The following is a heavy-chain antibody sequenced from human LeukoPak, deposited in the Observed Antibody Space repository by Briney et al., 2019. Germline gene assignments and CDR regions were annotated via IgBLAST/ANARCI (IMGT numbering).Heavy chain of an antibody. CDR2: IYYSGST. Sequence: KPSETLSLTCTVSGGSISSSSYYWVWIRQPPGKGLEWIGSIYYSGSTYYNPSLKSRVTISVDTSKNQFSLKLSSVTAADTAVYYCAREITMIGHIRYFDLWGRGTLVTVSS. CDR3: AREITMIGHIRYFDL. CDR1: GGSISSSSYY. J-gene: IGHJ2*01. V-gene: IGHV4-39*07. D-gene: IGHD3-22*01.